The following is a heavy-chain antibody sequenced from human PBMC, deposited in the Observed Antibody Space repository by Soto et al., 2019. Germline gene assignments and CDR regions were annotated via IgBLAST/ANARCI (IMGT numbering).Heavy chain of an antibody. CDR2: INAGNGDT. D-gene: IGHD2-2*02. J-gene: IGHJ4*02. V-gene: IGHV1-3*01. Sequence: QVQLVQSGAEVKKPGASVKVSCKASRYSFTTYALHWVRQAPGQRLAWMGWINAGNGDTKYSEKFQGTVTLTRDTSANTAYVELSRLRSEDTSVYFCARDPGTGAALRAYHFYYWGQGTLVTVSS. CDR3: ARDPGTGAALRAYHFYY. CDR1: RYSFTTYA.